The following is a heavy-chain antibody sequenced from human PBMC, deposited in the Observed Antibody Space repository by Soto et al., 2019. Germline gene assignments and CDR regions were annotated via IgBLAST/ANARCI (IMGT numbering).Heavy chain of an antibody. V-gene: IGHV3-23*01. J-gene: IGHJ3*02. CDR3: AKSLTYYYDSSGYYFRLAAFDI. D-gene: IGHD3-22*01. CDR2: ISGSGGST. Sequence: GGSLRLSCAASGFTFSSYAMSWVRQAPGKGLEWVSAISGSGGSTYYADSVKGRFTISRDNSKNTLYLQMNSLRAEDTAVYYCAKSLTYYYDSSGYYFRLAAFDIWGQGTMVTVSS. CDR1: GFTFSSYA.